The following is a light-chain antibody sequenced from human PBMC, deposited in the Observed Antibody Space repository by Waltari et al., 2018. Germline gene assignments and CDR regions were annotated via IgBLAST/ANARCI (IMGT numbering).Light chain of an antibody. CDR2: AAS. V-gene: IGKV1-12*01. CDR1: QDVSNW. J-gene: IGKJ2*01. CDR3: QQANTFPYT. Sequence: DIQMTQSPPSVSASVGDRVTITCRASQDVSNWLAWYQQKPGKAPKFLIYAASSLQRGVPSRFSGSGSGTDFTLTISSLQPDDFATYYCQQANTFPYTFGQGTKVEIK.